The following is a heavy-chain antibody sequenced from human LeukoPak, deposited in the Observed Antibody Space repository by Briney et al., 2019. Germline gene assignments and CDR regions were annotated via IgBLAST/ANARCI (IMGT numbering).Heavy chain of an antibody. D-gene: IGHD3-10*01. V-gene: IGHV4-59*01. CDR2: IYYSGST. J-gene: IGHJ4*02. Sequence: TSETLSLTCTVSGGSISSYYWSWIRQPPGKGLEWIGYIYYSGSTNYNPSLKSRVTISVDTSKNQFSLKLSSVTAADTAVYYCARDDYGSGSGRWVYWGQGTLVTVSS. CDR3: ARDDYGSGSGRWVY. CDR1: GGSISSYY.